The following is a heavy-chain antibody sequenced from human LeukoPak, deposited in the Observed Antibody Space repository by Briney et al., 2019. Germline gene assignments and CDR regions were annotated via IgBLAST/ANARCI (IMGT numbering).Heavy chain of an antibody. D-gene: IGHD2-21*02. CDR1: GGPISSSYW. CDR3: AGAYCGGDCYSGRTFDI. Sequence: PSETLSLTCTVSGGPISSSYWWSWVRQPPGKGLEWIGEVYHSGSTNYSPSLKSRVTLSVDKSKNQFSLRLSSVTAADTAVYYCAGAYCGGDCYSGRTFDIWGQGTMVTVSS. CDR2: VYHSGST. V-gene: IGHV4-4*02. J-gene: IGHJ3*02.